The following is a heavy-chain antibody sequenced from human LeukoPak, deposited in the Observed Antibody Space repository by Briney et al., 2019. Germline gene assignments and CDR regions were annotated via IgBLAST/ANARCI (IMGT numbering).Heavy chain of an antibody. D-gene: IGHD2-15*01. CDR1: GLTVSNLW. Sequence: GGSLRLSCAVSGLTVSNLWMNWVRQAPGKGLEWVGRIKSETAGGTTDFAAPVKGRFTISRDDSKNTLFLQLNSLTSVDTAVYYCAQGSGQYFYYWGQGTLVTVSS. CDR3: AQGSGQYFYY. J-gene: IGHJ4*02. CDR2: IKSETAGGTT. V-gene: IGHV3-15*07.